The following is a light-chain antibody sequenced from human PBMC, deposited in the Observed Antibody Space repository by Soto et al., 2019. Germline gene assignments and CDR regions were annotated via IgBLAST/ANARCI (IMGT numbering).Light chain of an antibody. J-gene: IGLJ1*01. Sequence: QSVLTQPPSVSGSPGQRVTISCTGSSSNIVARYDVHWYQQLPGTAPKLLIYDNNNRPSGLPDRFSGSKSGTSTSLAIPGLQVEDGADYYCQYYDSGLSGYVFGTGTKLTVL. V-gene: IGLV1-40*01. CDR2: DNN. CDR1: SSNIVARYD. CDR3: QYYDSGLSGYV.